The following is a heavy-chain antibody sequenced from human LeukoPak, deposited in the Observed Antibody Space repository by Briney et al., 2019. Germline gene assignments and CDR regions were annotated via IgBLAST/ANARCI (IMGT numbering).Heavy chain of an antibody. CDR3: ALRIDRSVES. Sequence: GASVKVSCRASGGTFSNYAITWVRQAPGQGLEWLGGFIPTFGTANYAQKFHDRVTITADESTTTAHMELSSLRSEDTAMYYCALRIDRSVESWGQGTLVTVSS. D-gene: IGHD3-3*01. J-gene: IGHJ4*02. CDR2: FIPTFGTA. CDR1: GGTFSNYA. V-gene: IGHV1-69*13.